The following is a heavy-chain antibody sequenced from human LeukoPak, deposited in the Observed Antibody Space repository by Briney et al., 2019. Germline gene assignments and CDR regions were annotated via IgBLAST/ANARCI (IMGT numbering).Heavy chain of an antibody. CDR3: AKRIQVDILTGYHINYFDY. D-gene: IGHD3-9*01. CDR1: GGPISSTNFY. CDR2: IYDSGST. Sequence: SETLSLTCSVSGGPISSTNFYWGWIRQPPGKGLQWIGSIYDSGSTYSNPSLKSRLTISVDTSKNQFSLRLSSVTAADTAVYYCAKRIQVDILTGYHINYFDYWGQGTLVTVSS. V-gene: IGHV4-39*07. J-gene: IGHJ4*02.